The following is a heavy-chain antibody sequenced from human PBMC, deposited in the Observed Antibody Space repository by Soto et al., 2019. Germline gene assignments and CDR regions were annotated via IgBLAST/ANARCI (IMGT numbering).Heavy chain of an antibody. CDR3: ARDVGGKYYFDY. V-gene: IGHV4-31*03. Sequence: PSETLSLTCTVSGGSISSGGYYWSWIRQHPGKGLEWIGYIYYSGSTYYNPSLKSRVTISVDTSKNQFSLKLSSVTAADTAVYYCARDVGGKYYFDYWGQGTLVTVSS. CDR2: IYYSGST. J-gene: IGHJ4*02. CDR1: GGSISSGGYY.